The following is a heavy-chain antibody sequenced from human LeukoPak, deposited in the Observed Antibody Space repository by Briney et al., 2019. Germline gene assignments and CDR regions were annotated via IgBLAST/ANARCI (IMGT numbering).Heavy chain of an antibody. J-gene: IGHJ4*02. D-gene: IGHD6-19*01. Sequence: PSETLSLTCSVSGGSISRYYWSWIRQPPGKGLEWIAFIYDSGNSKDNPSLNGRVTISVDTSKNQFSLKLSSVTAADTAVYYCARELFLSVADTPYYFDYWGQGTLVTVSS. CDR2: IYDSGNS. CDR3: ARELFLSVADTPYYFDY. V-gene: IGHV4-59*12. CDR1: GGSISRYY.